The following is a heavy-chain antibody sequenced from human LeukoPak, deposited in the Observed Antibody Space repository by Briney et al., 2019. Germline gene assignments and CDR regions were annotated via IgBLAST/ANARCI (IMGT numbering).Heavy chain of an antibody. Sequence: PGGSLRLSCAASGFTFSDYYMSWIRQAPGKGLEWVSYISSSGSTIYYADSVKGRFTISRDNAKNSLYLQMNSLRAEDTAVYYCARSPPPYSSSWIYFDYWGQGTLVTVSS. D-gene: IGHD6-13*01. CDR3: ARSPPPYSSSWIYFDY. J-gene: IGHJ4*02. V-gene: IGHV3-11*01. CDR1: GFTFSDYY. CDR2: ISSSGSTI.